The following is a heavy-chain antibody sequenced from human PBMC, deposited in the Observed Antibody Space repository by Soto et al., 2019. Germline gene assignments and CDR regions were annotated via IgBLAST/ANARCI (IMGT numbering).Heavy chain of an antibody. V-gene: IGHV4-59*01. CDR1: GGSISSYY. CDR3: ARIYGDLYYYYMDV. CDR2: IYYSGST. Sequence: SETLSLTCTVSGGSISSYYWSWIRQPPGKGLEWIGYIYYSGSTNYNPSLKSRVTISVDTSKNQFSLKLSSVTAADTAVYYCARIYGDLYYYYMDVWGKGTTVTVSS. J-gene: IGHJ6*03. D-gene: IGHD4-17*01.